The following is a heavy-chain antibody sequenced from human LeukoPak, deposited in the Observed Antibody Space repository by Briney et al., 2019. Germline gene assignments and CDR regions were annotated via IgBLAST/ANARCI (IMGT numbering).Heavy chain of an antibody. CDR2: IYYSGST. CDR1: GGSISSGGYY. CDR3: ARETGSGSYSNY. Sequence: SQTLSLTCTVSGGSISSGGYYWSWIRQHPGKGLEWIGYIYYSGSTYYNPSLKSRVTISVDTSKNQYSPKLSSVTAADTAVYYCARETGSGSYSNYWGQGTLVTVSS. J-gene: IGHJ4*02. V-gene: IGHV4-31*03. D-gene: IGHD3-10*01.